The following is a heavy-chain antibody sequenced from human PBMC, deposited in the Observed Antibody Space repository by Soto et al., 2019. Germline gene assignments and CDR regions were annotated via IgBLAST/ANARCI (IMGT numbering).Heavy chain of an antibody. V-gene: IGHV3-23*01. CDR2: ISGSGGST. D-gene: IGHD3-22*01. CDR3: AKAYYHDSSGYFKVLDV. J-gene: IGHJ6*02. CDR1: GFTFSSYA. Sequence: EVQLLESGGGLVQPGGSLRLSCAASGFTFSSYAMSWVRQAPGKGLEWVSAISGSGGSTYYADSVKGRFTISRDNSKNTLYLQMNSLRAEDTAVYYCAKAYYHDSSGYFKVLDVWGQGTTVTVSS.